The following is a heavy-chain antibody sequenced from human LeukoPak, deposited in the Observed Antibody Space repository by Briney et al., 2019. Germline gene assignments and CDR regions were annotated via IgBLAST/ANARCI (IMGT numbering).Heavy chain of an antibody. Sequence: GGSLRLSCAASGFTLSSYWMHWVRQAPGKGLVWVSRINSDGSSTSYADSVKGRFIISRDNAKNTLYLQMNSLRAEDTAVYYSARTKGYCSSSSCYGTGGIPYDYWGQGTLVTVSS. D-gene: IGHD2-2*01. CDR1: GFTLSSYW. CDR3: ARTKGYCSSSSCYGTGGIPYDY. V-gene: IGHV3-74*01. J-gene: IGHJ4*02. CDR2: INSDGSST.